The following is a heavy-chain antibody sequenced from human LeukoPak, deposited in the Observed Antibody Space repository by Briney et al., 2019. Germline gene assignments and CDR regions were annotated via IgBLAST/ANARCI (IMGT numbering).Heavy chain of an antibody. CDR1: GFTFSSYW. CDR3: ARDRSDPYYYYGMDV. V-gene: IGHV3-7*03. Sequence: GGSLRLSCAASGFTFSSYWMSWVRQAPGKGLEWVANIKQDGGEKYYVDSVKGRFTISRDNAKNSLYQQMNSLRAEDTAVYYCARDRSDPYYYYGMDVWGKGTTVTVSS. CDR2: IKQDGGEK. J-gene: IGHJ6*04. D-gene: IGHD3-3*01.